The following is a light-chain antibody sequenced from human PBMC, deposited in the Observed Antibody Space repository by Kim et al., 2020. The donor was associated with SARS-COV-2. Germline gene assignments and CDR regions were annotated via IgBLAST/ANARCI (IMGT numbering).Light chain of an antibody. CDR3: HHRNNWPRGT. CDR2: DAA. Sequence: PGESATLSCRGRQTVISYVAWYHQRPGQAPRQLIYDAAARATGSPARFRGSGSGTVFTLTISSLEPEDFAVYYCHHRNNWPRGTFGQGTRLEIK. CDR1: QTVISY. V-gene: IGKV3-11*01. J-gene: IGKJ5*01.